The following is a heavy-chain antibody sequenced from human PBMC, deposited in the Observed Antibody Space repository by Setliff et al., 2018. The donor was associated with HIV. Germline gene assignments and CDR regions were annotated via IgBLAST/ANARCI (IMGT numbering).Heavy chain of an antibody. Sequence: ASVKVSCKASGYTFTSYGISWVRQAPGQGLEWMGWIATLGGQTNYAQKFQGRVTLTRDTSTTTAYMELVGLKSDDTAVYYCARGGAREYQLLYNYFDPWGQGTLVTVSS. J-gene: IGHJ5*02. CDR2: IATLGGQT. CDR3: ARGGAREYQLLYNYFDP. V-gene: IGHV1-18*01. D-gene: IGHD2-2*01. CDR1: GYTFTSYG.